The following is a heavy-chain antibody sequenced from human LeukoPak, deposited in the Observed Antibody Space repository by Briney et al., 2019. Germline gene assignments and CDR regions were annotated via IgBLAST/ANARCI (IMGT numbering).Heavy chain of an antibody. Sequence: GGSLRLSCAASGFTFNRYWMSWVRQAPGKELQWVANIKQDGSAKYYVDSVKGRFTISRDNAKNSLYLQMNSLRAEDTAVYYCAKGAYYADWGQGTLVTVSS. CDR1: GFTFNRYW. V-gene: IGHV3-7*03. D-gene: IGHD3-3*01. CDR3: AKGAYYAD. J-gene: IGHJ4*02. CDR2: IKQDGSAK.